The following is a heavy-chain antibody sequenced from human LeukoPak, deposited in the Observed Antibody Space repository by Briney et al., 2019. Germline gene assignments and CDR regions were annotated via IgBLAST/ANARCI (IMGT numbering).Heavy chain of an antibody. Sequence: PSETLSLTCTVSGGSISSGGYYWSWIRQPPGKGLEWIGYIYYSGYTNYNPSLKSRVTISVDTSMNQFSLKLSSVTAADTAVYYCARLRDGFHNRGVDYWGQGTLVTVSS. J-gene: IGHJ4*02. CDR3: ARLRDGFHNRGVDY. D-gene: IGHD5-24*01. CDR2: IYYSGYT. V-gene: IGHV4-61*08. CDR1: GGSISSGGYY.